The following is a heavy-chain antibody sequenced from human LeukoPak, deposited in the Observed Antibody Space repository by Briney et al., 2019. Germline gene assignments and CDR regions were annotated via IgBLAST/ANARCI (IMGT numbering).Heavy chain of an antibody. CDR1: GDSITSSAFY. Sequence: TSETLSLTCTVSGDSITSSAFYWGWIRQAPGKGLEWIGEINHSGSTNYNPSLKSRVTISVDTSKNQFSLKLSSVTAADTAVYYCARVYDILTGYYLAQLYYFDYWGQGTLVTVSS. V-gene: IGHV4-39*07. CDR2: INHSGST. J-gene: IGHJ4*02. CDR3: ARVYDILTGYYLAQLYYFDY. D-gene: IGHD3-9*01.